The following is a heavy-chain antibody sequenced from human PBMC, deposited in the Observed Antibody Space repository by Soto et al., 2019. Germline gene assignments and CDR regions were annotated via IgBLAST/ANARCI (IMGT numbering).Heavy chain of an antibody. V-gene: IGHV3-9*01. CDR3: AKAINCEPVTIPDY. J-gene: IGHJ4*02. D-gene: IGHD4-17*01. CDR1: GFTFDNYA. Sequence: EVQLVESGGGLVQPGRSLRLSCAASGFTFDNYAMHWVRQAPGKGLEWVSGISWNSGSIGYADSVKGRFTISRDNAKNSLYLQMNSLRAEDTAMYYCAKAINCEPVTIPDYWGQGTLVTVSS. CDR2: ISWNSGSI.